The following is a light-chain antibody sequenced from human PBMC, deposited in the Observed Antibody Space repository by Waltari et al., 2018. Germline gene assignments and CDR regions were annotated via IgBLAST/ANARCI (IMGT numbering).Light chain of an antibody. V-gene: IGKV3-11*01. Sequence: EIVLTQSPATLSLSPGERATLSGRASPSVRSHLAWYQQKPGQAPRLLIYDTSTRASGIPARFSGSGSGTDFSLSISSLEPEDFAVYYCQQRHNWPLTFGGGTKVEIK. CDR1: PSVRSH. J-gene: IGKJ4*01. CDR2: DTS. CDR3: QQRHNWPLT.